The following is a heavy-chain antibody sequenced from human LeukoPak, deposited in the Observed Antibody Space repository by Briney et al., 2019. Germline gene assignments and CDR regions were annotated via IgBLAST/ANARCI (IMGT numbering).Heavy chain of an antibody. V-gene: IGHV3-23*01. CDR2: ISDSGGST. CDR1: GFTFRSYA. CDR3: AKREGMGAAFDI. Sequence: GGSLRLSCAASGFTFRSYAMKWVRQAPGKGLEWVSLISDSGGSTYYADSVKGRFTISRDNSKITLYLQMNSLRAEDTAVYYCAKREGMGAAFDIWGQGTMVTVSS. J-gene: IGHJ3*02. D-gene: IGHD1-26*01.